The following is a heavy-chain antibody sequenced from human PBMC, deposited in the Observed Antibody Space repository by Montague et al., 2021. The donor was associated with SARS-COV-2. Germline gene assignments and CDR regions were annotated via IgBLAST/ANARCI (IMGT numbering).Heavy chain of an antibody. Sequence: SETLSLTCTVYGGSTAGHYWNWIRQSPGKRPEWIGYVYYNGDTKYNPSLQSRVTISIDTSENQFSLRLNSVTAADTAVYFCARDWAIDPWGQGSLVTVSS. J-gene: IGHJ3*01. CDR2: VYYNGDT. CDR1: GGSTAGHY. V-gene: IGHV4-59*11. CDR3: ARDWAIDP.